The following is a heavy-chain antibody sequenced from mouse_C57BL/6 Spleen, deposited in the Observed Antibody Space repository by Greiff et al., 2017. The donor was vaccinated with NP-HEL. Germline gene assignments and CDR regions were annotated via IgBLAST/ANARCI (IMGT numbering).Heavy chain of an antibody. CDR2: INPYNGDT. CDR3: ARDYGSSPHAMDY. Sequence: VQLKQSGPELVKPGDSVKISCKASCYSFTGYFMNWVMQSHGKSLEWIGRINPYNGDTFYNQKFKGKATLTVDKSSSTAHMELRSLTSEDSAVYYCARDYGSSPHAMDYWGQGTSVTVSS. J-gene: IGHJ4*01. D-gene: IGHD1-1*01. CDR1: CYSFTGYF. V-gene: IGHV1-20*01.